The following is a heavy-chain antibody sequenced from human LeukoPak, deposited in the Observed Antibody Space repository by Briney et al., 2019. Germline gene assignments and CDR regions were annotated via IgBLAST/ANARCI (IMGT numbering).Heavy chain of an antibody. J-gene: IGHJ5*02. Sequence: GGSLRLSCAASGFTFSSYSMNWVRQAPGKGLEWVSYISSSSSTIYYADSVKGRFTISRDNAKNSLYLQMNSLRAEDTAVYYCARVPYCGGDCSIGWFDPWGQGTLVTVSS. CDR1: GFTFSSYS. CDR2: ISSSSSTI. V-gene: IGHV3-48*01. D-gene: IGHD2-21*02. CDR3: ARVPYCGGDCSIGWFDP.